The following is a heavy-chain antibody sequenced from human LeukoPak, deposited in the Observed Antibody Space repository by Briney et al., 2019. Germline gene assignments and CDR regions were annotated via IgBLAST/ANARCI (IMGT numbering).Heavy chain of an antibody. J-gene: IGHJ4*02. CDR1: GGSFSGYY. V-gene: IGHV3-11*04. CDR3: AREGNWNDQDY. D-gene: IGHD1-20*01. CDR2: ISSSGSTI. Sequence: PSETLSLTCAVYGGSFSGYYWSWIRQPPGKGLEWVSYISSSGSTIYYVDSVKGRFTISRDNAKNSLYLQMNSLRAEDTAVYYCAREGNWNDQDYWGQGTLVTVSS.